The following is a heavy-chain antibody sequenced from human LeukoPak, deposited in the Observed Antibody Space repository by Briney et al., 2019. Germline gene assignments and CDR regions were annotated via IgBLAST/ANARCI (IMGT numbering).Heavy chain of an antibody. J-gene: IGHJ6*03. Sequence: GGSLRLSCAASGFTFSSYAMSWVRQAPGKGLEWVSAISGSGGSTYYADSVKGRFTISRDNSKNTLYLQMNSLRAEDTAVYYCAVKSRVEGTPPGYYYYMDVWGKGTTVTVSS. V-gene: IGHV3-23*01. D-gene: IGHD1-7*01. CDR1: GFTFSSYA. CDR3: AVKSRVEGTPPGYYYYMDV. CDR2: ISGSGGST.